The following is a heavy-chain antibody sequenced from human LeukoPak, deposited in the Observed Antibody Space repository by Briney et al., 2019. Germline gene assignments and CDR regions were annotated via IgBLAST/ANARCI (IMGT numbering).Heavy chain of an antibody. V-gene: IGHV4-30-2*01. CDR1: GGSISSGGYS. CDR2: IYHSGST. D-gene: IGHD3-10*01. Sequence: SETLSLTCAVSGGSISSGGYSWSWIRQPPGKGLEWIGYIYHSGSTYYNPSLKSRVTISVDRSKNQFSLKLSSVTAADTAVYYCARTRITMVRGVYRFDLWGQGTLVTVSS. J-gene: IGHJ5*02. CDR3: ARTRITMVRGVYRFDL.